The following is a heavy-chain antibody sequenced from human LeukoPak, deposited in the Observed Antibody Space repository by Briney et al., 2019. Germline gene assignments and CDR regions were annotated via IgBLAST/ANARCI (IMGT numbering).Heavy chain of an antibody. CDR1: GFTFSIYA. V-gene: IGHV3-23*01. Sequence: GGSLRLSYAASGFTFSIYAMSWVRQAPAKGLEWVSAISGSGGSTYYADSVKGRFTISRDNSKKTLYLQMNSLRAEDTAVYYCAPGPCSSSTCYAAEGYWGQGTLVTVSS. CDR3: APGPCSSSTCYAAEGY. CDR2: ISGSGGST. D-gene: IGHD2-2*01. J-gene: IGHJ4*02.